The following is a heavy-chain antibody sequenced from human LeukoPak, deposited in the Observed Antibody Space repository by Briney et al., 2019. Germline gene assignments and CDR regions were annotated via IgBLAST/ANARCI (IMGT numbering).Heavy chain of an antibody. CDR1: GFTFTNYG. J-gene: IGHJ6*02. CDR3: ARALVIYVKHGMDV. V-gene: IGHV3-30*03. Sequence: GGSLRLSCAASGFTFTNYGMHWVRQAPGKGLEWVTFISYDGSDKDYADSVKGRFTISRDNSKNTLYLQMNSLRAEDTAVYYCARALVIYVKHGMDVRGQGTTVTVSS. CDR2: ISYDGSDK. D-gene: IGHD2-2*02.